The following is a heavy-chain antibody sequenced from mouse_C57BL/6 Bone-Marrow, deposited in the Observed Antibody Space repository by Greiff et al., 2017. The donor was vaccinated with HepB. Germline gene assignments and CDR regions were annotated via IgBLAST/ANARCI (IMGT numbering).Heavy chain of an antibody. D-gene: IGHD4-1*01. CDR1: GYTFTSYW. Sequence: QVQLQQPGAELVMPGASVKLSCKASGYTFTSYWMHWVKQRPGQGLEWIGEIDPSDSYTNYNQKFKGKSTLTVDKSSSTAYMQLSSLTSEDSAVYYCARNWDLYWYFDVWGTGTMVTVSS. J-gene: IGHJ1*03. CDR2: IDPSDSYT. CDR3: ARNWDLYWYFDV. V-gene: IGHV1-69*01.